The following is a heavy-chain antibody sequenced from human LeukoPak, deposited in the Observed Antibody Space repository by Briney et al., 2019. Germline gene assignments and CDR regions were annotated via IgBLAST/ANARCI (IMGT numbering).Heavy chain of an antibody. Sequence: GESLKISCKASGYSFTNYWIGWVRQMPGKGLEWMGIVYPGDSDTRYSPSFQGQVTFSADKSIRTAYLQWNSLKASDTAMYYCARQGLHCGGDCYSEYNWFDPWGQGTLVTVSS. CDR3: ARQGLHCGGDCYSEYNWFDP. CDR2: VYPGDSDT. D-gene: IGHD2-21*02. CDR1: GYSFTNYW. J-gene: IGHJ5*02. V-gene: IGHV5-51*01.